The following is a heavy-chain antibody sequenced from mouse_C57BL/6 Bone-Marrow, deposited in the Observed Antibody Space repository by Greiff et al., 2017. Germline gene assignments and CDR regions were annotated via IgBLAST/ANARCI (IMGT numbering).Heavy chain of an antibody. CDR1: GYTFTSYD. J-gene: IGHJ1*03. Sequence: QVQLQQSGPELVKPGASVKLSCKASGYTFTSYDINWVQQRPGQGLAWLGWIYPRDGSTKYNEKFKGQSTLTVDTSSSTAYMELHSLTSEDSAVYFCASDVRSLYWYFEFWGTGTTVTVSS. CDR3: ASDVRSLYWYFEF. CDR2: IYPRDGST. V-gene: IGHV1-85*01.